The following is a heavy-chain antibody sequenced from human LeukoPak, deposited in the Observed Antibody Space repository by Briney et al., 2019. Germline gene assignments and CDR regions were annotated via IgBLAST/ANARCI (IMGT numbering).Heavy chain of an antibody. CDR1: GGSISSSNW. J-gene: IGHJ4*02. CDR3: ARETGIAVAGLDY. V-gene: IGHV4-4*02. D-gene: IGHD6-19*01. CDR2: IYHSGST. Sequence: PSETLSLTCAVSGGSISSSNWWSWVRQPPEKGLEWIGEIYHSGSTNYNPSLKSRVTISVDKSKNQFSLNLSSVTAADTAVYYCARETGIAVAGLDYWGQGTLVTVSS.